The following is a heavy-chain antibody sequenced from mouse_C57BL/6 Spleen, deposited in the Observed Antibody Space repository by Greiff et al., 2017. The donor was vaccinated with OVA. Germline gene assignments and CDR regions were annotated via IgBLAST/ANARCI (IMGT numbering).Heavy chain of an antibody. CDR3: GRPRLLLRSRFAD. D-gene: IGHD1-1*01. CDR2: IYPRDGST. V-gene: IGHV1-85*01. J-gene: IGHJ3*01. Sequence: VQLQQSGPELVKPGASVKLSCKASGYTFTSYDINWVKQRPGQGLEWIGWIYPRDGSTNYNEKFKGKATLTAAKSSSTAYMELHSLTSADSAVDFCGRPRLLLRSRFADWGQGTLVTVAA. CDR1: GYTFTSYD.